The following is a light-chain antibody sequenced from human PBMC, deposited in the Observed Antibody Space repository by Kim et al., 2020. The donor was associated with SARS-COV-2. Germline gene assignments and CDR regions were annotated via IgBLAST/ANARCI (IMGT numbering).Light chain of an antibody. CDR1: QSVSSN. CDR3: QQYNNWTLYT. V-gene: IGKV3-15*01. CDR2: GAS. Sequence: VSPGERATLSCRASQSVSSNLAWYQQKVGQAPRLLIYGASTRATGIPARCSGSGSGTEFTLTISSLQSEDFAVYSCQQYNNWTLYTFGEGTKLE. J-gene: IGKJ2*01.